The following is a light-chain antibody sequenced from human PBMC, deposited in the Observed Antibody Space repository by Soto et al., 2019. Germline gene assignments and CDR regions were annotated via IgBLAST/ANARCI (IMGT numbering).Light chain of an antibody. J-gene: IGKJ4*01. CDR1: RNLDNY. V-gene: IGKV1-39*01. Sequence: IQMTQSPSSLSASVGDKVTITCRASRNLDNYLNWYQQKLGEAPKLLIYAASSLQSGVPSRFSGSGSGATYTLTIGSLQPEDSASYFCQQSLSAPLTFGGGTKVEIK. CDR2: AAS. CDR3: QQSLSAPLT.